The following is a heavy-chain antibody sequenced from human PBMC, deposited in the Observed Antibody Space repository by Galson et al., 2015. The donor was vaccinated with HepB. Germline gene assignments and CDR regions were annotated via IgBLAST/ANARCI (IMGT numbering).Heavy chain of an antibody. D-gene: IGHD3-3*01. V-gene: IGHV4-31*03. CDR3: AREVNIAADSDAFDI. J-gene: IGHJ3*02. Sequence: LTCTVSGGSINSGGYYWSWIRWIRQHPGKGLEWIGYIDYRGGAYYSPPLKSRVTLSIDTSKNHFSLMMSSVTAADTAVYYCAREVNIAADSDAFDIWGQGTMVTVSS. CDR2: IDYRGGA. CDR1: GGSINSGGYY.